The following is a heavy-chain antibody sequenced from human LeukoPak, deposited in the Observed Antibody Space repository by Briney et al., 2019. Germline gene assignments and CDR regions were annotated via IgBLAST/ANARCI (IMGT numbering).Heavy chain of an antibody. J-gene: IGHJ4*02. CDR3: ARRPIQGYYYDSNWWYFDY. Sequence: ASVKVSCKASGYTFTGYYMHWVRQAPGQGLEWMGRINPNSGGTNYAQKFQGRVTMTRDTSISTAYMELSSLRSEDTAVYYCARRPIQGYYYDSNWWYFDYWGQGTLVTVSS. D-gene: IGHD3-22*01. CDR1: GYTFTGYY. V-gene: IGHV1-2*06. CDR2: INPNSGGT.